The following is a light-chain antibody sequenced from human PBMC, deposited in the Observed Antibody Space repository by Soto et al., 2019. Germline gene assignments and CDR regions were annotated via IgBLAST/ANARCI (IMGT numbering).Light chain of an antibody. Sequence: EIVLTQSPATLSLSPGERATLSCRASQSVSSYLAWYQQKPGQAPRLLIYDASNRATGIPARFSGSGSGTDFTLSTSSLEPEGFAVYYCQLRSNWPRAFGQGTKLEIK. J-gene: IGKJ2*01. V-gene: IGKV3-11*01. CDR1: QSVSSY. CDR3: QLRSNWPRA. CDR2: DAS.